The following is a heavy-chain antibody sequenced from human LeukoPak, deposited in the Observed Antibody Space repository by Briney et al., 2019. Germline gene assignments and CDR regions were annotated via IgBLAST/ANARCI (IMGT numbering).Heavy chain of an antibody. CDR1: GCTFSSYA. CDR3: VKVRYYDIPGATIVTFYYFDY. D-gene: IGHD3-9*01. Sequence: GGSLRLSCSASGCTFSSYAMHWVRQAPGKGLEYVSAISSNGSSTYYADSVKRRFSISRDNSKNPLYLQMSSLRAEDTAVYYCVKVRYYDIPGATIVTFYYFDYWGQGTLVTVSS. J-gene: IGHJ4*02. CDR2: ISSNGSST. V-gene: IGHV3-64D*06.